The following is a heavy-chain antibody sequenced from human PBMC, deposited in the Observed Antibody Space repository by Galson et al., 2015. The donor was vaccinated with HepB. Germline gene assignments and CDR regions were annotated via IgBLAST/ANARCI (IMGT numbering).Heavy chain of an antibody. CDR1: GFTFSSYG. D-gene: IGHD3-9*01. J-gene: IGHJ4*02. CDR2: ISYDGSNK. V-gene: IGHV3-30*18. Sequence: SLRLSCAASGFTFSSYGMHWVRQAPGKGLEWVAVISYDGSNKYYADSVKGRFTISRDNSKNTLYLQMNSLRAEDTAVYYCAKERFIPGRDYDNFDYWGQGTLVAVSS. CDR3: AKERFIPGRDYDNFDY.